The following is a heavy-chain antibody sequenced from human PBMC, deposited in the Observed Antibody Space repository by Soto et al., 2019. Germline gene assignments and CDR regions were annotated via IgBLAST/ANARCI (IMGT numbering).Heavy chain of an antibody. Sequence: GGSLRLSCAASGFTFSSYSMNWVRQAPGKGLEWVSAISDNGGSTYYADSVKGRFTTSRDNSKDSLYLQMNSLRVEDTAVYYCARGGMSDGLRGLDYWGQGTPVTGSS. CDR1: GFTFSSYS. CDR3: ARGGMSDGLRGLDY. J-gene: IGHJ4*02. V-gene: IGHV3-23*01. CDR2: ISDNGGST.